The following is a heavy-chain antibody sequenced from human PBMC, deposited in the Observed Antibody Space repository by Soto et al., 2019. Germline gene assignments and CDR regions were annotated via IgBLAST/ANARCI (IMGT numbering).Heavy chain of an antibody. Sequence: GASVKVSCKASGYTFTSYDINWVRQATGQGLEWMGWMNPNSGNTGYAQKFQGRVTMTRNTSISTAYMELSSLRSEDTAVYYCARVVDIVVVVAADDAFDIWGQGTMVTVSS. V-gene: IGHV1-8*01. CDR2: MNPNSGNT. CDR1: GYTFTSYD. CDR3: ARVVDIVVVVAADDAFDI. D-gene: IGHD2-15*01. J-gene: IGHJ3*02.